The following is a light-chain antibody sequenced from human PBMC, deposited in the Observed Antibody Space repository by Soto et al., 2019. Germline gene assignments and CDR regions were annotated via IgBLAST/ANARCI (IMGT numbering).Light chain of an antibody. CDR2: EVS. J-gene: IGLJ1*01. CDR3: SSYTSSSTLYV. Sequence: QSVLTQPASVSGSPGQSITISCTGTRSSVGAFDYVSWYQQHPGKAPKLMIYEVSNRPSGVSNRFSGSKSGNTASLTISGLQAEDEADYYCSSYTSSSTLYVFGTGTKLTVL. CDR1: RSSVGAFDY. V-gene: IGLV2-14*01.